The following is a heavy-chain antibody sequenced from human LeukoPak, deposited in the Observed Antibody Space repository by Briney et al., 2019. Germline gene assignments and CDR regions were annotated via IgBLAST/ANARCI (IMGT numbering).Heavy chain of an antibody. D-gene: IGHD3-10*01. V-gene: IGHV4-34*01. CDR3: ASRTMVVPGFDY. CDR2: NNHSGIT. Sequence: PSETLSLTCAAYSGSFSGYYWSWIRQPPGKGLDWIGENNHSGITNYNPSLKSRVTISVDTSKNQFSLKLSSVTAADTAVYYCASRTMVVPGFDYWGQGTQVTVSS. J-gene: IGHJ4*02. CDR1: SGSFSGYY.